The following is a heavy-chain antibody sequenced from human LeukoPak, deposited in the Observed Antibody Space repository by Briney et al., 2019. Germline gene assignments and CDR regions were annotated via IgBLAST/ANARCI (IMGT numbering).Heavy chain of an antibody. CDR1: GFNFSYYA. CDR3: ALGFAXGHDDGFDI. CDR2: IWFDGSNE. Sequence: HSGGSLRLSCTASGFNFSYYAMHWVRQAPVKGLAWVALIWFDGSNEYYEDSVKGRFTISRDSSKNTVHLEMNSLRAEDTAVYYCALGFAXGHDDGFDIWGQGTMVTVSS. J-gene: IGHJ3*02. D-gene: IGHD3-16*01. V-gene: IGHV3-33*01.